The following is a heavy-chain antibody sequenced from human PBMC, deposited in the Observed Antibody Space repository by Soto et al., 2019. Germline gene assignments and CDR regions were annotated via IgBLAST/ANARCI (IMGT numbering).Heavy chain of an antibody. D-gene: IGHD2-2*01. CDR3: ARESNHYQDFFQN. V-gene: IGHV1-3*01. J-gene: IGHJ4*02. Sequence: SVKVSCKTSGYPFPSVEVHWIRQAPGQRPEWMGGISNAGSGNTKYSQKFQDRLTITGDKCATTVYMALSSLTSEDTATYYCARESNHYQDFFQNWGQGTQVTVSS. CDR2: ISNAGSGNT. CDR1: GYPFPSVE.